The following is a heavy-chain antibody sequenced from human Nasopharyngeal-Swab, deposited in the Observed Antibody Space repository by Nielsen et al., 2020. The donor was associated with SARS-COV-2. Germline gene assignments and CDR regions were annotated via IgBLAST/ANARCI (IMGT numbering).Heavy chain of an antibody. CDR1: GFFFDGFT. J-gene: IGHJ4*02. CDR2: ISRNSAII. Sequence: GGSLRLSCVGSGFFFDGFTMHWVRQAPGKGLEWVSSISRNSAIIDYADSVKGRFTVSRDNAKNSVYLEMNSLRPDDSALYYCAKDPATGAFDSWGQGTLVTVSS. V-gene: IGHV3-9*01. CDR3: AKDPATGAFDS. D-gene: IGHD1-26*01.